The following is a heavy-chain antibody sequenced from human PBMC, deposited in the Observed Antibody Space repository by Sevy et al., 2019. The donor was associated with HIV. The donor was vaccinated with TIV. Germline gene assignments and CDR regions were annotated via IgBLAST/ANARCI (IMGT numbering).Heavy chain of an antibody. V-gene: IGHV3-23*01. Sequence: GGSLRLSCAASGFTFSNYAMSWVRQAPGKGLEWLSTISGSGRNTYYPDSVRGRFTITRDNSMNTLYAQMNSLRAEDTGVYYCAKNLFYDSSGYSGLDYWGQGTLVTVSS. J-gene: IGHJ4*02. CDR2: ISGSGRNT. D-gene: IGHD3-22*01. CDR3: AKNLFYDSSGYSGLDY. CDR1: GFTFSNYA.